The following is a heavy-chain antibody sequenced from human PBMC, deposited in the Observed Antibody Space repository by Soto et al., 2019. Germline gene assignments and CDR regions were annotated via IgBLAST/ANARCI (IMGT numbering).Heavy chain of an antibody. CDR1: GFTFSTYA. CDR3: ARVGIGYCSSTSCLYHFDY. Sequence: GGSLRLSCAASGFTFSTYAMSWVRQAPGKGLEWVSTISGSADSTYYADSVKGRFTISRDNSKNTLYLQMNSLRAEDTAVYYCARVGIGYCSSTSCLYHFDYWGQGTLVTVSS. V-gene: IGHV3-23*01. CDR2: ISGSADST. D-gene: IGHD2-2*03. J-gene: IGHJ4*02.